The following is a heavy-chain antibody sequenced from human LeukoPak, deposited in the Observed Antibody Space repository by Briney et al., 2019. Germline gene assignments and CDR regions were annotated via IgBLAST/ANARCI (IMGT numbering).Heavy chain of an antibody. V-gene: IGHV4-34*01. CDR1: GGSFSGYY. Sequence: SETLSLTCAVYGGSFSGYYWSWIRQPPGKGLEWIGEINHSGSTNYNPSLKSRVTISVDTFKNQFSLKLSSVTAADTAVYYCARGRYSSSWYRYWGQGTLVTVSS. CDR2: INHSGST. D-gene: IGHD6-13*01. CDR3: ARGRYSSSWYRY. J-gene: IGHJ4*02.